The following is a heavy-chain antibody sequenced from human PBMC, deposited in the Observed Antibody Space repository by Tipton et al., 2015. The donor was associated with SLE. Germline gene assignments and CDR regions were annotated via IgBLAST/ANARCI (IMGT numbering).Heavy chain of an antibody. D-gene: IGHD5-18*01. CDR2: IREDGSEK. Sequence: QLVQSGGGLVQPGGSLRLSCAVSGFTFSNNWMAWVRQAPGKGLEWVAHIREDGSEKFYVDSVRGRFALSRDNAKNSLYLQMHSLRAEDTALYHCARVGYSYGSYYFDYWGQGTLVTVSS. CDR1: GFTFSNNW. CDR3: ARVGYSYGSYYFDY. J-gene: IGHJ4*02. V-gene: IGHV3-7*03.